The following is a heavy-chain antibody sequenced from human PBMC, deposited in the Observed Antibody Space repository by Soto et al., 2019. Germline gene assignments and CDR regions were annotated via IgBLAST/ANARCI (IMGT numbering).Heavy chain of an antibody. CDR2: INPNNGDT. CDR1: GYTFTGYY. D-gene: IGHD1-26*01. J-gene: IGHJ5*02. V-gene: IGHV1-2*04. Sequence: ASVKVSCKASGYTFTGYYIHWVRHAPGQGLEWMGWINPNNGDTKYAQKFQGLVIMTRDTSVSTAYMEVSRLRSDDTAMYYCARRSYWHDNVSDPWGQGTLETVSS. CDR3: ARRSYWHDNVSDP.